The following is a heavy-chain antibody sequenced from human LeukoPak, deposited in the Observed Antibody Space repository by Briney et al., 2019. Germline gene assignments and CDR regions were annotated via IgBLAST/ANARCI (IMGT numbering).Heavy chain of an antibody. CDR3: ARGGHHYHSSGYYGGTNFDY. J-gene: IGHJ4*02. CDR2: ISSDESNT. V-gene: IGHV3-74*01. CDR1: GFTFSSYW. Sequence: PGGSLRLSCAASGFTFSSYWMHWVRQDPGKGLVWVSRISSDESNTSYADSVKGRFTISRDNAKNTLYLQMNSLRAEDTALYYCARGGHHYHSSGYYGGTNFDYWGQGTLVTVSS. D-gene: IGHD3-22*01.